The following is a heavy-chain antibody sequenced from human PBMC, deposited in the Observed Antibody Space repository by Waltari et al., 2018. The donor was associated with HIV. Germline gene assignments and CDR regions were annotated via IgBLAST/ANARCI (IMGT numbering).Heavy chain of an antibody. J-gene: IGHJ2*01. CDR1: GFNFSSYS. V-gene: IGHV3-48*04. CDR3: ARDDSSGYDWYFDL. Sequence: EVQLVESGGGLVQPGGSLRLSCAASGFNFSSYSMNWVRQAPGKGLEWISYISSSSSTIYYADSVKGRFTMSRDNAKNSMYLQMNSLRAEDTAVYYCARDDSSGYDWYFDLWGRGTLVTVSS. D-gene: IGHD3-22*01. CDR2: ISSSSSTI.